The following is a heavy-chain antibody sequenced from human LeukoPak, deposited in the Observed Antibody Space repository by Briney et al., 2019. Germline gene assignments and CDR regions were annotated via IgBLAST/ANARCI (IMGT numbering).Heavy chain of an antibody. CDR2: INGDGSQT. Sequence: PGGSLRLSCAASGFSFSTQWMTWIRQAPGKGLEWLANINGDGSQTYYVDSVNGRFTISRDNAKNSLCLQMNSLRADDTGVYYCAIDVAFDRFDPWGQGTLVTVSS. CDR1: GFSFSTQW. CDR3: AIDVAFDRFDP. V-gene: IGHV3-7*01. J-gene: IGHJ5*02.